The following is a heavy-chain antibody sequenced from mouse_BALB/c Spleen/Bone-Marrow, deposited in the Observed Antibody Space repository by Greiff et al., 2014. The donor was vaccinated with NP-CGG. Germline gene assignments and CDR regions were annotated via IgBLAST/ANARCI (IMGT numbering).Heavy chain of an antibody. CDR1: GFNMKDTY. V-gene: IGHV14-3*02. Sequence: EVNLVESGAELVKPGASVKLSCTASGFNMKDTYMHWVKQRPEQGLEWIGRIDPANGNTKYDPKFQGKATITADTSSNTAYLQLSSLTSEDTAVYYCAVYYYGYYFDYWGQGTTLTVSS. CDR2: IDPANGNT. D-gene: IGHD1-2*01. J-gene: IGHJ2*01. CDR3: AVYYYGYYFDY.